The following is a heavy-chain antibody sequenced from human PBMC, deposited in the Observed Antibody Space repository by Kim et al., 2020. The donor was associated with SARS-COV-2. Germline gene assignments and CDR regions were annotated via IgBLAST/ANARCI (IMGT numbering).Heavy chain of an antibody. D-gene: IGHD2-2*01. J-gene: IGHJ4*01. Sequence: GGSLRLSCAASGFTFSNHAMHWVRQAPGKGLECVAVISHVGGNQNYADSGKGRLTISRDNSKKTMLMQGTGLIPEETAVYYCARGSDCRGTNSYLPFDS. V-gene: IGHV3-30*04. CDR1: GFTFSNHA. CDR3: ARGSDCRGTNSYLPFDS. CDR2: ISHVGGNQ.